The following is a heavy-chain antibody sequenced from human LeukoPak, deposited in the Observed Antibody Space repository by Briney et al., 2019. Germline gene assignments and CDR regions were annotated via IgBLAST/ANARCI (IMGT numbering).Heavy chain of an antibody. V-gene: IGHV4-59*08. D-gene: IGHD3-10*01. CDR1: GGSISSNY. CDR2: TYYSGYT. J-gene: IGHJ4*02. Sequence: PSETLSLTCTVSGGSISSNYWSWIRQPPGKGLEWIGYTYYSGYTNYNPSLKSRVTISVDTSNNQFSLKLSSVTAADTAVYYCARHFDHVGSGIYEYWGQGTLVTVSS. CDR3: ARHFDHVGSGIYEY.